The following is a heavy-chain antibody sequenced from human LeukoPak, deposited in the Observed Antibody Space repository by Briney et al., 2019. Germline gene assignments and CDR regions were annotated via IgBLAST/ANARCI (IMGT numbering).Heavy chain of an antibody. CDR2: IRYDGSNK. V-gene: IGHV3-30*02. CDR1: GFTFSSYG. CDR3: AKRHIMGSGGEIYYYYYMDV. D-gene: IGHD3-10*01. J-gene: IGHJ6*03. Sequence: GGSLRLSCAASGFTFSSYGMHWVRQAPGKGLEWVAFIRYDGSNKYYADSVKGRFTISRDNSKNTLYLQMNSLRAEDTAVYYCAKRHIMGSGGEIYYYYYMDVWGKGTTVTISS.